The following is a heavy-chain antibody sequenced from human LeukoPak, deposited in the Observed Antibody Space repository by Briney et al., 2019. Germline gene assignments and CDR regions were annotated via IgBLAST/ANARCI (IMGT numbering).Heavy chain of an antibody. CDR2: ISWDGGST. V-gene: IGHV3-43*01. CDR3: AKGTVTTFLVDV. D-gene: IGHD2/OR15-2a*01. J-gene: IGHJ6*02. CDR1: GFTFDDYT. Sequence: PGGSLILSCAASGFTFDDYTMHWVRQAPGKGLEWVSLISWDGGSTYYADSVKGRFTISRDNSKNSLYLQMNSLRTEDTALYYCAKGTVTTFLVDVWGQGTTVTVSS.